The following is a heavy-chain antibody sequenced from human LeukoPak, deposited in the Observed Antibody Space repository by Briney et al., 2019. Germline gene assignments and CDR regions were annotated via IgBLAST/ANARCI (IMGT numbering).Heavy chain of an antibody. CDR2: IYYSGST. CDR3: ARDLSGRWFDP. Sequence: TLSLTCSVSAGSISSGGYYWSWIRQHPGKGLEWIGNIYYSGSTYYNPSLKSRVTISVDTSKNQLSLKVNSVTAADTAVYYCARDLSGRWFDPWGQGTLVIVSS. J-gene: IGHJ5*02. CDR1: AGSISSGGYY. V-gene: IGHV4-31*02.